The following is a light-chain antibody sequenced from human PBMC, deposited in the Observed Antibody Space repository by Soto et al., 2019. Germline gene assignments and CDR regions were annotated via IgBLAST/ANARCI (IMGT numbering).Light chain of an antibody. CDR3: QSYDSSTVV. J-gene: IGLJ2*01. CDR2: EDN. Sequence: NFMLTQPHSVSESPGKTVTISCTRSSGSIASNYVQWYQQRPGSAPTTVIYEDNQRPSGVPDRFSGSIDSSSNSASLTISGLKTEDEADYFCQSYDSSTVVFGGGTNLPVL. V-gene: IGLV6-57*04. CDR1: SGSIASNY.